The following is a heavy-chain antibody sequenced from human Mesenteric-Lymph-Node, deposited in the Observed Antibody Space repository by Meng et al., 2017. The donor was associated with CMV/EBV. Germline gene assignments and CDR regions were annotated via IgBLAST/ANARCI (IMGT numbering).Heavy chain of an antibody. D-gene: IGHD3-22*01. CDR2: IYHSGST. J-gene: IGHJ4*02. CDR1: GYSISSGYY. CDR3: ARTLHYYYDSIGYYY. V-gene: IGHV4-38-2*02. Sequence: SETLSLTCTVSGYSISSGYYWGWIRQPPGKGLEWIGSIYHSGSTYYNPSLKSRVTISVDTSKNQFSLKLSSVTAADTAVYYCARTLHYYYDSIGYYYWGQGTLVTVSS.